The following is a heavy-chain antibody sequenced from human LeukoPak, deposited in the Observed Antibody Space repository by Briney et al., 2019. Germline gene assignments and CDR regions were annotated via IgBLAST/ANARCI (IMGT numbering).Heavy chain of an antibody. J-gene: IGHJ4*02. CDR3: ATFKDAGRGDDY. CDR2: IHPSDSTS. Sequence: GESLKTSCKASGYRFTSYWIGWVRQMPGKGLEWMGIIHPSDSTSRYSPSFQGQVTISADKSISTAYLQWSSLKASDTAMYYCATFKDAGRGDDYWGQGTLVTVSS. CDR1: GYRFTSYW. D-gene: IGHD3-16*01. V-gene: IGHV5-51*01.